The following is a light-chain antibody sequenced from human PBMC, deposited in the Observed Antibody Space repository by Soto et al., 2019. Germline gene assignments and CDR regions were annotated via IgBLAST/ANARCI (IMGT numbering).Light chain of an antibody. V-gene: IGKV3-15*01. CDR1: QSISSS. J-gene: IGKJ1*01. CDR3: QQYNNWWT. Sequence: EIVMTQSPVTLSVSPGERATLSCRASQSISSSLAWYQQQPGQAPRLLISGASTRATGIPARFSGSGSGTEFTLTISSLQSEDSAVYYCQQYNNWWTFGQGTKVDIK. CDR2: GAS.